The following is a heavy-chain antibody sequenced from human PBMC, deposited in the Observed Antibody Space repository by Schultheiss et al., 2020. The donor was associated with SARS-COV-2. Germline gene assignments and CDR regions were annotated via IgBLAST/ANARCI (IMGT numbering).Heavy chain of an antibody. CDR3: ARDQAIVAAGTGTFVEYFDD. V-gene: IGHV3-21*01. J-gene: IGHJ4*02. CDR2: ISSSGAYI. D-gene: IGHD6-13*01. Sequence: GGSLRLSCAASGFTFRSYGMHWVRQAPGKGLEWVSSISSSGAYIYYADSVRGRFTISRDNAKNSLYLQMNSLRVEDTAVYYCARDQAIVAAGTGTFVEYFDDWGQGTLVTVSS. CDR1: GFTFRSYG.